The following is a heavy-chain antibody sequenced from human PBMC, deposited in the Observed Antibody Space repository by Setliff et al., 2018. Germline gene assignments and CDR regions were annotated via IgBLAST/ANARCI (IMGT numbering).Heavy chain of an antibody. Sequence: PSETLSLTCSVSGGPIISTNFHHYWSWIRQPPGKGLEWIGYIHYSGSINYNPSLKSRVTISVDTSKNQFSLKMTSMTAADTAVYYCARASWYYDFWSGSEGSGWFDPWGQGTLVTVSS. J-gene: IGHJ5*02. CDR1: GGPIISTNFHHY. CDR2: IHYSGSI. V-gene: IGHV4-61*01. CDR3: ARASWYYDFWSGSEGSGWFDP. D-gene: IGHD3-3*01.